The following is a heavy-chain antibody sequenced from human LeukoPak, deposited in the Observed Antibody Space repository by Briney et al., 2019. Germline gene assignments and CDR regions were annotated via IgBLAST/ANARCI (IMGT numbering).Heavy chain of an antibody. Sequence: PGGSLRLSCAASGFTFSSYAMSWVRQAPGKGLEWIGYIYYSGSTNYNPSPKSRITISVDTSKNQFSLKLSSVTAADTAVYYCARSAPRMDYWGQGTLVTVSS. V-gene: IGHV4-59*12. CDR2: IYYSGST. D-gene: IGHD2-8*01. CDR3: ARSAPRMDY. J-gene: IGHJ4*02. CDR1: GFTFSSYA.